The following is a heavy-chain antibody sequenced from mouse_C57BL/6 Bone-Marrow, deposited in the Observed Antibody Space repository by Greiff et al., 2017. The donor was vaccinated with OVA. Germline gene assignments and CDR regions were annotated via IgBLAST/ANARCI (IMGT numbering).Heavy chain of an antibody. V-gene: IGHV1-69*01. CDR1: GYTFTSYW. D-gene: IGHD1-1*01. CDR2: IDPSDSYT. CDR3: ARSDYDGSSYDDAMDY. J-gene: IGHJ4*01. Sequence: QVQLQQPGAELVMPGASVKLSCKASGYTFTSYWMHWVKQRPGQGLEWIGEIDPSDSYTNYNQKFKGKSTLTVDKSSSTAYMQLSSLTSEDSAVYYCARSDYDGSSYDDAMDYWGQGTSVTVSS.